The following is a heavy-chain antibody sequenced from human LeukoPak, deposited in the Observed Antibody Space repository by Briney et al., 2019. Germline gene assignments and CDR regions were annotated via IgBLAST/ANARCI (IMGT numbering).Heavy chain of an antibody. CDR2: IYSGGST. J-gene: IGHJ3*02. Sequence: PGGSLRLSCAASGFTVSSNYMSWVRQAPGKGLEWVSVIYSGGSTYYADSVKGRFTISRDNSKNTLYLQMNSLRAEDTAVYHCARVADYYDSSGYPDAFDIWGQGTMVTVSS. CDR3: ARVADYYDSSGYPDAFDI. D-gene: IGHD3-22*01. CDR1: GFTVSSNY. V-gene: IGHV3-53*01.